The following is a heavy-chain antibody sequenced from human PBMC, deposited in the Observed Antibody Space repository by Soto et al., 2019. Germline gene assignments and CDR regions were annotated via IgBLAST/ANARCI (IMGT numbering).Heavy chain of an antibody. CDR2: INHSGST. CDR1: GGSFSGYY. V-gene: IGHV4-34*01. J-gene: IGHJ4*02. Sequence: QVQLQQWGAGLLKPSETLSLTCAVYGGSFSGYYWSWIRQPPGKGLEWIGEINHSGSTNYNPSLKRRVTISVDTAKNQFSLKLSSVTAADTAGYYGARVFGGYCSGGSCYDYWGQGTLVTVSS. CDR3: ARVFGGYCSGGSCYDY. D-gene: IGHD2-15*01.